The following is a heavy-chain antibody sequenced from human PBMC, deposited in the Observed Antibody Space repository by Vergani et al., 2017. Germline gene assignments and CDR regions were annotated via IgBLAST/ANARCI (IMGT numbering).Heavy chain of an antibody. Sequence: EVQLVESGGGLVQPGGSLRLSCAASGFTFSSYSMNWVRQAPGKGLEWVSYISSSSSTIYYADSVKGRFTISRDNAKNSLYLQMNSLRAEDTAVYYCARGFEEAFDIWGQGTMVTVSS. D-gene: IGHD3-9*01. CDR3: ARGFEEAFDI. CDR2: ISSSSSTI. V-gene: IGHV3-48*04. J-gene: IGHJ3*02. CDR1: GFTFSSYS.